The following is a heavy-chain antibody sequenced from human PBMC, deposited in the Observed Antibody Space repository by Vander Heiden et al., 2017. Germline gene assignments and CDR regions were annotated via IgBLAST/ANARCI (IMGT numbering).Heavy chain of an antibody. D-gene: IGHD6-13*01. CDR3: AKDVRQQQLFDWFDP. CDR2: IAYGASNK. CDR1: GLPLGSDS. V-gene: IGHV3-30*18. Sequence: VQLLRLVGGAAKPVSSLVRPCAVSGLPLGSDSMHWVCRSPGDGREWGAVIAYGASNKFYADSVKCRFTLSRDKSKNTRYRQMNGVRAEDTAVYYCAKDVRQQQLFDWFDPWGQGTLVTVSS. J-gene: IGHJ5*02.